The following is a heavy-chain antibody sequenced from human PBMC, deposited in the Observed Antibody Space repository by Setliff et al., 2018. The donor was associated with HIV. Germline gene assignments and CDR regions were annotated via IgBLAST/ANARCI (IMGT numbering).Heavy chain of an antibody. J-gene: IGHJ6*03. CDR2: IGGSTGST. CDR3: AKGRPPDYDYIWGTFYYYMDV. V-gene: IGHV3-23*01. Sequence: GGSLRLSCAASGFAFDNYCMTWVRQAPGKGLEWVSAIGGSTGSTYYADSVKGRFTISTDHSKNTLFLQMNSLRPEDTAVYYCAKGRPPDYDYIWGTFYYYMDVWGKGTTVTVSS. D-gene: IGHD3-16*01. CDR1: GFAFDNYC.